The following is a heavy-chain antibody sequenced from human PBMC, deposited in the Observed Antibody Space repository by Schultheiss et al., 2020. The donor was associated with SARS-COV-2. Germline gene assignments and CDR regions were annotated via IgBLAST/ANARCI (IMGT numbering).Heavy chain of an antibody. V-gene: IGHV1-18*01. CDR3: ASLGIAVAGTEMDY. Sequence: ASVKVSCKASGGTFSSYAISWVRQAPGQGLEWMGGISAYNGNTNYAQKLQRRVTMTTDTSTSTAYMELRSLRSDDTAVYYCASLGIAVAGTEMDYWGQGTLVTVSS. D-gene: IGHD6-19*01. J-gene: IGHJ4*02. CDR1: GGTFSSYA. CDR2: ISAYNGNT.